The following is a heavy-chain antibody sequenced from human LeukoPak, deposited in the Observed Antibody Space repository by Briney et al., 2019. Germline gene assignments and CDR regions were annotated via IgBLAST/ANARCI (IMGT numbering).Heavy chain of an antibody. J-gene: IGHJ4*02. D-gene: IGHD3-16*01. CDR3: AKDTYDY. CDR2: ISYDGSNK. V-gene: IGHV3-30*18. CDR1: GFTFSSYG. Sequence: GGSLRLSCAASGFTFSSYGMHWVRQAPGKGLEWVAVISYDGSNKYYADSVKGRFTISRDNSKNTLYLQMNSLRAEDTAVYYCAKDTYDYWGQGTLVTVSS.